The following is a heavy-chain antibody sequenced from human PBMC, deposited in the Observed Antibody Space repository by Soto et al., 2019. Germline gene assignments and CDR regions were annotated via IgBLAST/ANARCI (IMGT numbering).Heavy chain of an antibody. D-gene: IGHD3-9*01. V-gene: IGHV4-59*01. Sequence: LSLTCSVSNGSISTYYWTWVRQPPGKGLEWIGYVYYSGSTNYNPSLKSRVAMSIDTSKNQFSLELKSVTAADTATYYCVRDYLLTGFDTWGQGTLVTVAS. J-gene: IGHJ5*02. CDR3: VRDYLLTGFDT. CDR2: VYYSGST. CDR1: NGSISTYY.